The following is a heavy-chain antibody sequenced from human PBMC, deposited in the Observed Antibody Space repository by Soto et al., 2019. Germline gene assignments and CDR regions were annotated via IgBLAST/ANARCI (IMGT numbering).Heavy chain of an antibody. CDR2: ISNSGST. Sequence: QMHLQESGPGLVKPSETLSLTCTVSGGSVTSDEDYWTWIRQSPGKGLEWIGYISNSGSTGHNPSLKPRLSMSVDRSKNQFTLRLTSVTAADTAVYFCATESGSTYGYFDHWGQGTQVTVSS. D-gene: IGHD5-18*01. J-gene: IGHJ4*02. V-gene: IGHV4-30-4*01. CDR3: ATESGSTYGYFDH. CDR1: GGSVTSDEDY.